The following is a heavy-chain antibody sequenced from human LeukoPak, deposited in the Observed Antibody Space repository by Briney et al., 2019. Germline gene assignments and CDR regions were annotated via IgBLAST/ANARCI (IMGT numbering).Heavy chain of an antibody. CDR3: ARVHSSGYYYFDY. CDR2: INPNSGGT. V-gene: IGHV1-2*02. J-gene: IGHJ4*02. Sequence: ASVKVSCKASGYTFTGCYMHWVRQAPGQGLEWMGWINPNSGGTNYAQKFQGRVTMTRDTSISTAYMELSRLRSDDTAVYYCARVHSSGYYYFDYWGQGTLVTVSS. D-gene: IGHD3-22*01. CDR1: GYTFTGCY.